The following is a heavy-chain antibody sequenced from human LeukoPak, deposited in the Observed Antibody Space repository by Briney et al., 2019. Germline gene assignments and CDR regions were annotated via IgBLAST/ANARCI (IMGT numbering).Heavy chain of an antibody. Sequence: ASVKVSCKASGGTFSSYAISWVRQAPGQGLEWMGRFNPNSGGTDYAQKFQGRVTMTRDTSINTAYMELSRLRSDDTAVYYCATYSSTWYYFDYWGQGTLVTVSS. CDR1: GGTFSSYA. V-gene: IGHV1-2*06. CDR2: FNPNSGGT. J-gene: IGHJ4*02. CDR3: ATYSSTWYYFDY. D-gene: IGHD6-13*01.